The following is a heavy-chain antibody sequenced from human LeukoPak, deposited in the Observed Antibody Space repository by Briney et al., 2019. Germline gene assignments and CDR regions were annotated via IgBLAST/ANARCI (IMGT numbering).Heavy chain of an antibody. CDR1: GYTFTGYY. V-gene: IGHV1-2*02. CDR2: INPNSGGT. Sequence: GASVKVSCKASGYTFTGYYMHWVRQAPGQGLGWMGWINPNSGGTNYAQKFQGRVTMTRDTSISTAYMELSRLRSDDTAVYYCAAPRRGPHTLMDPRDAFDIWGQGTMVTVSS. CDR3: AAPRRGPHTLMDPRDAFDI. D-gene: IGHD5-18*01. J-gene: IGHJ3*02.